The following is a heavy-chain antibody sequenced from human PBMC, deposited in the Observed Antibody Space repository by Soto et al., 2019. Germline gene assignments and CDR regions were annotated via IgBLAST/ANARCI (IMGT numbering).Heavy chain of an antibody. CDR3: ARHHSGSYYDCSGYPGPYFDY. J-gene: IGHJ4*02. CDR2: IYYSGST. D-gene: IGHD3-22*01. V-gene: IGHV4-59*01. CDR1: GGPISSYY. Sequence: AQSLSLTCTLPGGPISSYYWRWIRQPPFPVLARSGYIYYSGSTNYNHSLKSRVTTQVDTSKHQFSLKLSSVTAADTAVYYCARHHSGSYYDCSGYPGPYFDYWAQGTLLRDSS.